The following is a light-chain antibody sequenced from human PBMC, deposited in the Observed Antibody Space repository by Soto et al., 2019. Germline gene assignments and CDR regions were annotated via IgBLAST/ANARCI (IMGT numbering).Light chain of an antibody. CDR2: GAS. J-gene: IGKJ1*01. V-gene: IGKV3-20*01. CDR3: QQYDYLVT. CDR1: QTVSSTY. Sequence: IVLTQSPGTLSLSPGETATLSCRASQTVSSTYLAWYQHKPGRAPRLLIDGASSRAAGIPDRFSGSGSGTDFTPTISRLEPEDLAVYYCQQYDYLVTVGKGTKVDIK.